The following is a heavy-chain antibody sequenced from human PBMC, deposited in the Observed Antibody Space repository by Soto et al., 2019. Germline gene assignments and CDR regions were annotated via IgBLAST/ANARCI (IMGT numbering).Heavy chain of an antibody. CDR3: ARGVGMGWFDP. CDR2: ISRSSSYI. CDR1: GFTFSSYS. J-gene: IGHJ5*02. V-gene: IGHV3-21*01. Sequence: EVQLVESGGGLVKPGGSLRLSCAASGFTFSSYSMNWVRQAPGKGLEWVSSISRSSSYIYYADSVKGRFTISRDNAKNSLYLQMNSLRAEDTAVYYCARGVGMGWFDPWGQGTLVTVSS. D-gene: IGHD7-27*01.